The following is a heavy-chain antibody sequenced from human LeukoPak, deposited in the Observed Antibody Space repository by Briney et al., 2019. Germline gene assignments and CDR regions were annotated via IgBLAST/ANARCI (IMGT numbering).Heavy chain of an antibody. CDR1: GFTFSSYA. D-gene: IGHD2-2*02. CDR3: AVVVPAAISIWDASDI. CDR2: ISYDGSNK. V-gene: IGHV3-30-3*01. Sequence: QPGRSLRLSCAASGFTFSSYAMHWVRQAPGKGLEWVAVISYDGSNKYYADSVKGRFTISRDNSKNTLYLQMNSLRAEDTAVYYCAVVVPAAISIWDASDIWGQGTMVTVSS. J-gene: IGHJ3*02.